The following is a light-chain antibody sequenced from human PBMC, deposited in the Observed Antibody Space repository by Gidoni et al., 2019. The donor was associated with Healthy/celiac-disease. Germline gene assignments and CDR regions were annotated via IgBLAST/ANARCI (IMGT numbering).Light chain of an antibody. Sequence: DIQMTQSPSTLSASVGDRVTITCRASQSISSWLAWYKQKPGKPPKLLSYKASSLESGVPSRCSGSGSGTEFTLTISSLQPDDFATYYCQQYKSYSAFGQGTRLEIK. CDR3: QQYKSYSA. CDR2: KAS. J-gene: IGKJ5*01. CDR1: QSISSW. V-gene: IGKV1-5*03.